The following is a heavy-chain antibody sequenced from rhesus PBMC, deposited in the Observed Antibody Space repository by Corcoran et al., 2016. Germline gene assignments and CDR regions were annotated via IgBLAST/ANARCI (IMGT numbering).Heavy chain of an antibody. CDR1: GGSISSSNW. Sequence: QVQLQESGPAVVKPSETLSLTCAVSGGSISSSNWWSWIRQSPGKGLEWIGAIYGSGRSTEYNPSLKSRVTISKDTSKNQFSLKLSSVTAADTAVYYCARGYSGTWDFDYWGQGVLVTVSS. CDR3: ARGYSGTWDFDY. CDR2: IYGSGRST. D-gene: IGHD6-25*01. J-gene: IGHJ4*01. V-gene: IGHV4-93*01.